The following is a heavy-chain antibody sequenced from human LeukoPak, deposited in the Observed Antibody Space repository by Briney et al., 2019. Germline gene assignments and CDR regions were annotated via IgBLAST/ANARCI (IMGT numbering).Heavy chain of an antibody. D-gene: IGHD3-22*01. J-gene: IGHJ1*01. V-gene: IGHV3-74*01. CDR3: ARAPSEVGGYYPEYFRH. CDR1: GFTFSRYW. Sequence: GGSLRLSCEASGFTFSRYWMHWVRQAPGKGLVWVSRIKSDGKTNYADSVKGRFTISRDNAKNTVSLQMDSLRAEDTGVYYCARAPSEVGGYYPEYFRHWGQATLVTDSS. CDR2: IKSDGKT.